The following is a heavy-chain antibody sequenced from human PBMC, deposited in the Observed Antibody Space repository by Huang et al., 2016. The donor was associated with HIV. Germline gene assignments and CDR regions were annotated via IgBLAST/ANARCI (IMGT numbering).Heavy chain of an antibody. D-gene: IGHD3-16*01. CDR2: IAQDGSKR. CDR1: GFNFSNYY. Sequence: EVALVESGGTWVQSGGSLRLSCTASGFNFSNYYMTWGRQAPGKALEWVANIAQDGSKRYYGASVKGRFSISRDNADNSLFLQMSGLRGEDTAVYYCAQGGFSYGFWGQGTLVSVSS. J-gene: IGHJ4*02. V-gene: IGHV3-7*01. CDR3: AQGGFSYGF.